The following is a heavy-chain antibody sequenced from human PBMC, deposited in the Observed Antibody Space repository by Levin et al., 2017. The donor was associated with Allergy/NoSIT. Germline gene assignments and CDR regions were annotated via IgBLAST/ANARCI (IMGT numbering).Heavy chain of an antibody. V-gene: IGHV3-33*01. J-gene: IGHJ4*02. CDR3: ARVPGSSGSHYRDYFDY. CDR1: GFTFSRYG. Sequence: GESLKISCAASGFTFSRYGMHWVRQAPGKGLEWVAVIWFDGSNEYYADSVKGRYTISRDNSKNTLYLQMNSLRAEDTAVYYCARVPGSSGSHYRDYFDYWGQGTLVTVSS. D-gene: IGHD3-10*01. CDR2: IWFDGSNE.